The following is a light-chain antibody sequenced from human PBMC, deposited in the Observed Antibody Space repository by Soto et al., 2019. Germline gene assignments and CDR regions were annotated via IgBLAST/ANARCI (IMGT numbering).Light chain of an antibody. CDR2: GAS. V-gene: IGKV3-20*01. CDR1: QTACSNC. Sequence: ESVLTQSPGTLSLSPGERATLSCRASQTACSNCLAWYQQKPGQAPRLLISGASNRATGIPDRFSGSGSGTDFTLTSSRLEPEDFAVYYCQQYGGSPGFTFGPGTRVDIK. CDR3: QQYGGSPGFT. J-gene: IGKJ3*01.